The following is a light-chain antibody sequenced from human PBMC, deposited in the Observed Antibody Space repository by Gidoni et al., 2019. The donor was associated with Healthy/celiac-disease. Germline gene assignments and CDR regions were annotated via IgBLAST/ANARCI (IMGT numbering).Light chain of an antibody. CDR3: AAWDDSLNGWV. V-gene: IGLV1-44*01. J-gene: IGLJ3*02. CDR2: SNN. Sequence: QSLLTQPPSASGTPGQRVTISCSGSSSNIGSNTVNWYQQPPGTAPKLLIYSNNQRPSGVPDRFSGSKSGTSASLAISGLQSEDEADYYCAAWDDSLNGWVFGGGTKLTVL. CDR1: SSNIGSNT.